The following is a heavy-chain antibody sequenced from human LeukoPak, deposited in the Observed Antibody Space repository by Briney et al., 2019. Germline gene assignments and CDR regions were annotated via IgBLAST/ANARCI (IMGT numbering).Heavy chain of an antibody. CDR2: IKQDGSEK. D-gene: IGHD3-3*01. CDR1: GFTFSSYW. V-gene: IGHV3-7*01. J-gene: IGHJ5*02. Sequence: GGSLRLSCAASGFTFSSYWMSWVRQAPGKGLEWVANIKQDGSEKYYVDSVKGRFTISRDNAKNSLYLQMNSLRAEDTAVYYCARNHYDFWSGYYDRHRDYIDPWGQGTLVTVSS. CDR3: ARNHYDFWSGYYDRHRDYIDP.